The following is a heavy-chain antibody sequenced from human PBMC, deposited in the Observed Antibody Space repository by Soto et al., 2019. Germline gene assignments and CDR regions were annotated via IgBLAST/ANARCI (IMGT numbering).Heavy chain of an antibody. D-gene: IGHD3-22*01. CDR3: ARSGYYFDY. CDR1: GVSISNYY. J-gene: IGHJ4*02. Sequence: LSETLSLTCTVSGVSISNYYWSWIRQPPGKGLEWIGYIYYSGSTNYSPSLKSRVTISVDTSKNQFSLKLTSVTAADTAVYYCARSGYYFDYRGQRTLVTGSS. CDR2: IYYSGST. V-gene: IGHV4-59*01.